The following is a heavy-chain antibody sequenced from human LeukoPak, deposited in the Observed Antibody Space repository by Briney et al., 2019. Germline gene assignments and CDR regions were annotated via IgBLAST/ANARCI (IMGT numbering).Heavy chain of an antibody. CDR3: ARHGLLRYFDWSPYNWFDP. Sequence: SETLSLTCTVSGGSTSSSSYYWGWIRQPPGKGLEWIGSIYYSGSTYYNPSLKSRVTISVDTSKNQFSLKLSSVAAADTAVYYCARHGLLRYFDWSPYNWFDPWGQGTLVTVSS. J-gene: IGHJ5*02. D-gene: IGHD3-9*01. CDR1: GGSTSSSSYY. CDR2: IYYSGST. V-gene: IGHV4-39*01.